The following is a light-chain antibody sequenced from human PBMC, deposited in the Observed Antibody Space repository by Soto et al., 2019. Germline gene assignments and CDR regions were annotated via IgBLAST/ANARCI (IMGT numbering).Light chain of an antibody. Sequence: ETVLTQSRGTLSLSPGERATLSCRASQTIRSNYLAWYRQTPGQAPRLLIYGASNRATGIADRFSGSGSGTYFTLIISRLEPEDFALYYCQQYGSSPWTFGQGTKVEIK. CDR1: QTIRSNY. J-gene: IGKJ1*01. CDR3: QQYGSSPWT. CDR2: GAS. V-gene: IGKV3-20*01.